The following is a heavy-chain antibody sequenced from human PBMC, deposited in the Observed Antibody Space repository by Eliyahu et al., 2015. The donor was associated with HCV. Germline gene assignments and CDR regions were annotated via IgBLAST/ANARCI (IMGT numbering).Heavy chain of an antibody. J-gene: IGHJ6*02. Sequence: GSISSSSYYWGWIRQPPGKGLEWIGSIYYSGSTYYNPSLKSRVTISVDTSKNQFSLKLSSVTAADTAVYYCARDNCGGDWGGVYYYYYYGMDVWGQGTTVTVSS. D-gene: IGHD2-21*02. CDR1: GSISSSSYY. CDR3: ARDNCGGDWGGVYYYYYYGMDV. CDR2: IYYSGST. V-gene: IGHV4-39*01.